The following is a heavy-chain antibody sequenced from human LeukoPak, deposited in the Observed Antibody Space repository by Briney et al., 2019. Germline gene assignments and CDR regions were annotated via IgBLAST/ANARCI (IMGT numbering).Heavy chain of an antibody. CDR2: INHSGST. CDR3: ARGPASGSDFAWFDP. CDR1: GGSLSNYY. D-gene: IGHD3-10*01. J-gene: IGHJ5*02. Sequence: SETLSLTCPVYGGSLSNYYWSWIRQPPGKGLEWIGEINHSGSTKFNPSPKSRVTILVDMSKSQFSLELRSVTAADTAVYYCARGPASGSDFAWFDPWGQGTLVTVSS. V-gene: IGHV4-34*01.